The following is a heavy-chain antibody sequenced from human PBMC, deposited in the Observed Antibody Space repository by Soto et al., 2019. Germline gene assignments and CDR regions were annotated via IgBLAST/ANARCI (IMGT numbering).Heavy chain of an antibody. V-gene: IGHV1-18*04. J-gene: IGHJ6*02. CDR1: GYTFTSYG. CDR2: ISAYNGNT. Sequence: QVQLVQSGAEVKKPGASVKVSCKASGYTFTSYGISWVRQAPGQGLEWMGWISAYNGNTNDAQKLQGRVTMTTDTSTSTAYMELRSLRSDDTAVYYCARSNGDYAVPLYYYYGMDVWGQGTTVTVSS. CDR3: ARSNGDYAVPLYYYYGMDV. D-gene: IGHD4-17*01.